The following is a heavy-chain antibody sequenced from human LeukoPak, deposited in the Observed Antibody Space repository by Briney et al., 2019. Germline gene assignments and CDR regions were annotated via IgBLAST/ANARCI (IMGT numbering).Heavy chain of an antibody. CDR1: GFTFSSYE. Sequence: GGSLRLSCAASGFTFSSYEMNWVRQAPGKGLEWVSYISSSGSTIYYADSVKGRFTISRDNAENSLYLQMNSLRAEDTAVYYCAKNGGRFLEFLYWGQGTLVTVSS. D-gene: IGHD3-3*01. J-gene: IGHJ4*02. V-gene: IGHV3-48*03. CDR2: ISSSGSTI. CDR3: AKNGGRFLEFLY.